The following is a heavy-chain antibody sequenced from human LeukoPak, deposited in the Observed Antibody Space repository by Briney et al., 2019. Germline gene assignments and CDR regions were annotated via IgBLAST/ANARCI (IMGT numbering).Heavy chain of an antibody. CDR1: GFTFSSYE. CDR2: ISSSGSTI. Sequence: PGGSLRLSCAASGFTFSSYEMNWVRQAPGKGLEWVSYISSSGSTIYYADSVKGRFTISRDNAKNSLYLQMNSLRAEDTAVYYCARDDRRTPNDIAVVPAATDYWGQGTLVTVSS. V-gene: IGHV3-48*03. J-gene: IGHJ4*02. D-gene: IGHD2-2*01. CDR3: ARDDRRTPNDIAVVPAATDY.